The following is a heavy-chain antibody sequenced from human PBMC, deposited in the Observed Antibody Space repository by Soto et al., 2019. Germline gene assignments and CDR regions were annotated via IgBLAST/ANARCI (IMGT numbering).Heavy chain of an antibody. CDR3: ARVPLEYSNAPYFFDX. D-gene: IGHD4-4*01. J-gene: IGHJ4*02. CDR1: GFSFASYS. Sequence: GGSLRLSCAASGFSFASYSMNWLRQAPGKGLEGVGSISSKPNRTIFYIPYAESVKGRFTISRYNAKDSLYLQMKTLRAEDTGVYYCARVPLEYSNAPYFFDXWGRGSQVTVSX. CDR2: ISSKPNRTIFYI. V-gene: IGHV3-21*04.